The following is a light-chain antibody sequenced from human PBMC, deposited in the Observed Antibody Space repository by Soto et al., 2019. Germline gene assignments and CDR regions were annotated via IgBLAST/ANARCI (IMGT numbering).Light chain of an antibody. CDR3: QQYVSSPKT. CDR1: QSLSNNF. CDR2: AAS. J-gene: IGKJ1*01. V-gene: IGKV3-20*01. Sequence: EIVLTQSPGTLSLSPGERATLSCRASQSLSNNFLAWYQQKLGQAPRLLIFAASSRATGIPDRFSGSGSGTDFTLTISRLEPEDLAVYYCQQYVSSPKTFGQGTKVEIK.